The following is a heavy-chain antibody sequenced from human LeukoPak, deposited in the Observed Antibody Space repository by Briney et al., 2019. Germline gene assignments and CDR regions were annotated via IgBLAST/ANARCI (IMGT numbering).Heavy chain of an antibody. CDR3: ARDRLSWARDY. Sequence: PGGSLRLSCAASGFTFSTYWMIWVRQAPGKGLEWVANIKGDGSEKYYVDSVKGRFTISRDNAKNSLYLQMNSLRAEDTAVYYCARDRLSWARDYWGPGILVTVSS. J-gene: IGHJ4*02. CDR1: GFTFSTYW. D-gene: IGHD3-10*01. V-gene: IGHV3-7*01. CDR2: IKGDGSEK.